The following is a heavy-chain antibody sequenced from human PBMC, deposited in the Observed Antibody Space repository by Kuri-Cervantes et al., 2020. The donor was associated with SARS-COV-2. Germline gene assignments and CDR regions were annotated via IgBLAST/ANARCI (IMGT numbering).Heavy chain of an antibody. CDR2: IWYDGSNK. Sequence: GESLKISCAASGLTFSSYGMHWVRQAPGKGLEWVAVIWYDGSNKYYADSVKGRFTISRDNSKNTLYLQMNSLRAEDTAVYYCARDSSGFRDWGQGTLVTVSS. D-gene: IGHD6-19*01. CDR3: ARDSSGFRD. J-gene: IGHJ4*02. CDR1: GLTFSSYG. V-gene: IGHV3-30*19.